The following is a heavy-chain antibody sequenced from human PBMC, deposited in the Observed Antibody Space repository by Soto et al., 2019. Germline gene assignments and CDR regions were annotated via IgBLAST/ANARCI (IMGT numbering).Heavy chain of an antibody. J-gene: IGHJ4*02. CDR2: SKNKADSYTT. CDR3: TVWGSGNDFGYA. Sequence: EVQLVESGGGLVQPGGSLRLSCAASGFTFSDHYMDWVRQAPGKGLEWVGRSKNKADSYTTEYAASVKGRFTISRDGSKNSLLLQMNSLKTEDTALYYCTVWGSGNDFGYAWGQGILVTGSS. V-gene: IGHV3-72*01. CDR1: GFTFSDHY. D-gene: IGHD3-10*01.